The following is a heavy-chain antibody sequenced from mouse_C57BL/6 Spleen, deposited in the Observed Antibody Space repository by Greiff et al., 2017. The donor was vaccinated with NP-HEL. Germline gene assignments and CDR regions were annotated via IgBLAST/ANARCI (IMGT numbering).Heavy chain of an antibody. CDR3: ARSYYYGSSYYFDY. D-gene: IGHD1-1*01. Sequence: EVQLQQSGPELVKPGASVKISCKASGYTFTDYYMNWVKQSHGKSLEWIGEINPNNGGTSYNQKFKGKATLTVDKSSSTAYMELRSLTSEDSAVYYCARSYYYGSSYYFDYWGQGTTLTVSS. V-gene: IGHV1-26*01. J-gene: IGHJ2*01. CDR1: GYTFTDYY. CDR2: INPNNGGT.